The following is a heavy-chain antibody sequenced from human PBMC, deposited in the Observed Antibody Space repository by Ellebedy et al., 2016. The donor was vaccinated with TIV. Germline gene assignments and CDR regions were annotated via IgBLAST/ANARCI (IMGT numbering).Heavy chain of an antibody. V-gene: IGHV1-69*13. Sequence: ASVKVSCKASGSTFNNYAINWVRQAPGQGLEWMGAIIPFFGVTNYAQEYRGRVTISADGSASMAYMELSSLRSEDSAVYYCARGFGGNPGVLYFFDNWGLGTLVTVSS. D-gene: IGHD4-23*01. CDR3: ARGFGGNPGVLYFFDN. CDR1: GSTFNNYA. CDR2: IIPFFGVT. J-gene: IGHJ4*02.